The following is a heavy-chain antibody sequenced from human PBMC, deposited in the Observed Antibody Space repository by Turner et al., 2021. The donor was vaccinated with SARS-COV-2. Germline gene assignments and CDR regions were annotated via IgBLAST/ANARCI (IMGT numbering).Heavy chain of an antibody. J-gene: IGHJ6*02. Sequence: QVQLQQWGAGLLKPSETLSLTCAVSGGSFNGYSWSWIRQPPGKGLEWIGEINHSGRTNYNPSLKSRVTISVDTSKNQFSLKLSSVTAADTAVYYCASPRCSSTSCLTQGYYGMDVWGQGTTVTVSS. D-gene: IGHD2-2*01. V-gene: IGHV4-34*01. CDR1: GGSFNGYS. CDR2: INHSGRT. CDR3: ASPRCSSTSCLTQGYYGMDV.